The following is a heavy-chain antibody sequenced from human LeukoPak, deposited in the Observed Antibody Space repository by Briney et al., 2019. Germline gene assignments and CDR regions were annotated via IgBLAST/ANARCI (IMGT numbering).Heavy chain of an antibody. CDR2: INHSGST. J-gene: IGHJ4*02. Sequence: SETLSLTCAVYGGSFSGYYWSWIRQPPGKGLEWIGEINHSGSTNYNPSLKSRVTISVDTSKNQFSLKLSSVTAADTAVYYCARGERGGTADYWGQGTLVTVSS. CDR3: ARGERGGTADY. V-gene: IGHV4-34*01. D-gene: IGHD1/OR15-1a*01. CDR1: GGSFSGYY.